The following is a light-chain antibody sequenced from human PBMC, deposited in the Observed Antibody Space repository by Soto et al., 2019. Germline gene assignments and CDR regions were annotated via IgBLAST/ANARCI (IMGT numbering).Light chain of an antibody. V-gene: IGKV1-27*01. Sequence: DIQMTQSPSSLSASVGDRVTITCRARQDISVYLAWYQQKPGKVPKLLIYSASTLQSGVPSRFSGSGSGTDFTLTISSLQPEYVATYYCQKFNTAPLTFGQGPRLEIK. CDR1: QDISVY. CDR3: QKFNTAPLT. J-gene: IGKJ5*01. CDR2: SAS.